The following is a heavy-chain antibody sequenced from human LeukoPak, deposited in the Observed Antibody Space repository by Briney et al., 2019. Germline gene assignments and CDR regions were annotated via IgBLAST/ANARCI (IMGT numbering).Heavy chain of an antibody. V-gene: IGHV1-69*04. D-gene: IGHD6-13*01. CDR1: GGTFSSYA. Sequence: SVKVSCKASGGTFSSYAISWVRQAPGQGLEWMGRIIPILGIANYAQKFQGRVTITADKSTSTAYMELSSLRSEDTAVYYCARDRGGAAEIDYWGQGTLVTVSS. CDR2: IIPILGIA. J-gene: IGHJ4*02. CDR3: ARDRGGAAEIDY.